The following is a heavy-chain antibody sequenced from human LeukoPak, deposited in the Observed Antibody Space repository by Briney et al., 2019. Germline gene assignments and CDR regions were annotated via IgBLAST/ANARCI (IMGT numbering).Heavy chain of an antibody. D-gene: IGHD5-24*01. CDR3: AKDQEGYHRPIDY. Sequence: GGSLRLSCAASGLTFNIYDMHWVRQAPGKGPEWVSVISAGGGTKDYADSVKGRFSISRDNSKNTLFLQMNSLRAEDSAIYYCAKDQEGYHRPIDYWGQGTLVTVSS. J-gene: IGHJ4*02. CDR1: GLTFNIYD. CDR2: ISAGGGTK. V-gene: IGHV3-23*01.